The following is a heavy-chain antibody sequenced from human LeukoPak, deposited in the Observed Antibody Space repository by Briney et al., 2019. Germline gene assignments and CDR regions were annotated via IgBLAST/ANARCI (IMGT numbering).Heavy chain of an antibody. J-gene: IGHJ6*03. CDR1: GYSISSGYY. D-gene: IGHD6-13*01. Sequence: PSETLSLTCAVSGYSISSGYYWIWIRQPPGKGREWIGSLYHSDSIYYNPSLESRVPMSVDTSKNQFSLKLSFVTAADTAVYYCARQHDSYHYYYVDVWGTGTTVTVSS. CDR2: LYHSDSI. V-gene: IGHV4-38-2*01. CDR3: ARQHDSYHYYYVDV.